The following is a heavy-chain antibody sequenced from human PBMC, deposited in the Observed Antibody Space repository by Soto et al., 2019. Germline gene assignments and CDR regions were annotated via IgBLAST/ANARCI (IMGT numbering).Heavy chain of an antibody. V-gene: IGHV4-31*03. Sequence: QVQLQESGPGLVKPSQTLSLTCTVSGGSISSGGYYWSWIRQHPGKGLEWIGYIYYSGSTYYNPSLESRVTISVDTSKNQFSLKLSSVTAADTAVYYCARVPLREIWGSYRPYYFDYWGQGTLVTVSS. J-gene: IGHJ4*02. CDR1: GGSISSGGYY. CDR2: IYYSGST. CDR3: ARVPLREIWGSYRPYYFDY. D-gene: IGHD3-16*02.